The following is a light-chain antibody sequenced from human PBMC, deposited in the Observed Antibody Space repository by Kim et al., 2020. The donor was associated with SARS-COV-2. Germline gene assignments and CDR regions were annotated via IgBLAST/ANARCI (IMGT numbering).Light chain of an antibody. CDR1: KLGDKY. CDR3: QAWDSSTVV. Sequence: VSPGQAASITCAGDKLGDKYACWYQKKPGQSPVLVIYQDSKRPSGIPERFSGSNSGNTATLTISGTQAMDEADYYCQAWDSSTVVFGGGTQLTVL. CDR2: QDS. V-gene: IGLV3-1*01. J-gene: IGLJ2*01.